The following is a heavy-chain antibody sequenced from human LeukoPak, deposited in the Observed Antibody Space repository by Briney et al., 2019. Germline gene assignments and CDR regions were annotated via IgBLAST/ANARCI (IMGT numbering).Heavy chain of an antibody. CDR3: AEYYYDSSGYHAFDI. CDR2: IRAYNGIT. D-gene: IGHD3-22*01. Sequence: GASVKLSYKASGYPFTSYAMNWGRQAPGQGLEWLGWIRAYNGITNYAQKLQGRVTMTTATSTSTAYMELRSLRSDDTAVYYCAEYYYDSSGYHAFDIWGQGTMVTVSS. J-gene: IGHJ3*02. CDR1: GYPFTSYA. V-gene: IGHV1-18*01.